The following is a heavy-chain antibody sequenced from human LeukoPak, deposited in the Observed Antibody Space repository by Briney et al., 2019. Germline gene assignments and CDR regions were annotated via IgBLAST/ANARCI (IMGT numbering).Heavy chain of an antibody. J-gene: IGHJ4*02. CDR1: GLNFSDYY. D-gene: IGHD2-8*02. CDR2: ISSRSNYI. V-gene: IGHV3-11*06. Sequence: PGGSLRLSCTASGLNFSDYYMGWVRQAQGKGVEGVSYISSRSNYIKDADSVKGRFTISRDNAKNLLFLQMNSLRVEDTALYYCARGGTGALDYWGQGILVTVSS. CDR3: ARGGTGALDY.